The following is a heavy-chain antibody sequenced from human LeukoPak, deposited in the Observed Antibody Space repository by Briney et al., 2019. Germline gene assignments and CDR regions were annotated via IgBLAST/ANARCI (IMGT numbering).Heavy chain of an antibody. J-gene: IGHJ4*02. CDR1: GFTFSSYG. CDR2: IRYDGSNK. D-gene: IGHD6-13*01. Sequence: GGSLRLSCAASGFTFSSYGMHWVRQAPGKGLEWVAFIRYDGSNKYYADSVKGRFTISRDNSKNTLYLQMNSLRAEDTAVYYCARDRTSLAAAGCPEYWGRGTLVTVSS. V-gene: IGHV3-30*02. CDR3: ARDRTSLAAAGCPEY.